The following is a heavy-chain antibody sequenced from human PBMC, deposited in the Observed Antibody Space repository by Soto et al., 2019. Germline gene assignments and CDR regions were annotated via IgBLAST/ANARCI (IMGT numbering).Heavy chain of an antibody. V-gene: IGHV2-5*02. Sequence: QITLRESGPALVKTTQTLTLTCTFSGFSLTTSGEAVAWIRQPPGKALEWLGIIYWDDDKRYSPSLSNRITVTKDTSKNQVFLSMANVDPSDTATYYCAHTVAGTSGRDLDYWGQGTRVTVSS. CDR1: GFSLTTSGEA. D-gene: IGHD2-21*02. CDR3: AHTVAGTSGRDLDY. CDR2: IYWDDDK. J-gene: IGHJ4*02.